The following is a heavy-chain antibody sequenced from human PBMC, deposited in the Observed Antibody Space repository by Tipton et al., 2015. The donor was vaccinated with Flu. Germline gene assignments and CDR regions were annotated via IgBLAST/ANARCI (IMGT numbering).Heavy chain of an antibody. Sequence: GPVKPSETLSLTCAVYGGSFSGYYWSWIRQAPGKGLEWIGEINHSGSTNYNSSLKSRVTISVDTSKNQFSLKLSSVIAADTAVYYCAIKYYDILTGYYGGIDHWGQGTLVTVSS. CDR1: GGSFSGYY. CDR2: INHSGST. V-gene: IGHV4-34*01. D-gene: IGHD3-9*01. J-gene: IGHJ4*02. CDR3: AIKYYDILTGYYGGIDH.